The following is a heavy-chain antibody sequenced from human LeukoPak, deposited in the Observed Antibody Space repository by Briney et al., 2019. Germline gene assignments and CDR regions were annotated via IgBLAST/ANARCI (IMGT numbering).Heavy chain of an antibody. CDR2: IHHSGST. CDR1: GYSISSGYN. J-gene: IGHJ4*02. CDR3: GRESRAGAY. Sequence: SETLSLTCTVSGYSISSGYNWGWIRQPPGKGLEWFGSIHHSGSTYYNPSLKGRVTISVDTSKNQFSLQLSSVPAADTAVYYSGRESRAGAYWGQGTLVTVSS. D-gene: IGHD7-27*01. V-gene: IGHV4-38-2*02.